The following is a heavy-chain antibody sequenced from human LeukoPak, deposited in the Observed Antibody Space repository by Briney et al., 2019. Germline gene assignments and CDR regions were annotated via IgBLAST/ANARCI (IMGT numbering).Heavy chain of an antibody. CDR2: IGSAGDT. V-gene: IGHV3-13*01. CDR1: GFAFSRYD. D-gene: IGHD6-19*01. Sequence: GGSLRLSCAVSGFAFSRYDMHWVRQVTGKGLEWVSAIGSAGDTHYPDSVKGRFTISRDNSKKMLYLQMNSLRAEDTAVYYCARGSAVAGMETVNDYWGQGTLVTVFS. CDR3: ARGSAVAGMETVNDY. J-gene: IGHJ4*02.